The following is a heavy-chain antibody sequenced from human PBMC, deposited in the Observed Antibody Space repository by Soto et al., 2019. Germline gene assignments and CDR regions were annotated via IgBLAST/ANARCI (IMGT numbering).Heavy chain of an antibody. D-gene: IGHD1-26*01. Sequence: EVQLLESGGGLVQPGGSLRLACAASGFTFKTYALTCVRQAPGKGLEWVSTISGGGRSTFYGDSVKGRFTISRDNSRNTVSLQMNSLRVEDTAIYYCAKDLWDSVGFDYWGQGTLVTVSS. CDR3: AKDLWDSVGFDY. V-gene: IGHV3-23*01. CDR1: GFTFKTYA. CDR2: ISGGGRST. J-gene: IGHJ4*02.